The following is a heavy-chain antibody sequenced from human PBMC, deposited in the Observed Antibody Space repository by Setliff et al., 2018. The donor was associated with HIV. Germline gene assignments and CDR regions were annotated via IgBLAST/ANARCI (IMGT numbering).Heavy chain of an antibody. CDR2: IHSGGDT. CDR3: ASFFGDYGY. Sequence: PGGSLRLSCAASGLLVSRNYINWVRQAPGKGLEWVSIIHSGGDTHYADSVQGRLTVSRDISKNTVFLEMNNLRVEDTAVYYCASFFGDYGYWGHGTQVTVSS. V-gene: IGHV3-53*01. J-gene: IGHJ4*01. CDR1: GLLVSRNY. D-gene: IGHD3-10*01.